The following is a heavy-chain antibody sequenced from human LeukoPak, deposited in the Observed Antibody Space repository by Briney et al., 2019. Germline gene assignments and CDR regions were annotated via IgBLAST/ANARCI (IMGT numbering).Heavy chain of an antibody. CDR1: GFTFSSFS. Sequence: GSLRLSCAASGFTFSSFSMNWVRQAPGKGLEWVSSISSSSSYIYYADSVKGRFTISRDNAKNSLYLQMNSLRAEDTAVYYCARVILAMVKGDYWGQGTLVTVSS. CDR2: ISSSSSYI. CDR3: ARVILAMVKGDY. D-gene: IGHD5-18*01. J-gene: IGHJ4*02. V-gene: IGHV3-21*01.